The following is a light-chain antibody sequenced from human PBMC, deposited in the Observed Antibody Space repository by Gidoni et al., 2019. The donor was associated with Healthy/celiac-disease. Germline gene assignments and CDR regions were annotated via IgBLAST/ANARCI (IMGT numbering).Light chain of an antibody. V-gene: IGKV3-11*01. CDR2: DAS. J-gene: IGKJ4*01. Sequence: EIVLTPSPATLSLSPGERATLSCRASQSVSSYLAWYQQKPGQAPRLLIYDASNRATGIPARFSGSGSGTDFTLTISSLELEDFAVYYCQQRSNWPPALTFGGGTKVEIK. CDR1: QSVSSY. CDR3: QQRSNWPPALT.